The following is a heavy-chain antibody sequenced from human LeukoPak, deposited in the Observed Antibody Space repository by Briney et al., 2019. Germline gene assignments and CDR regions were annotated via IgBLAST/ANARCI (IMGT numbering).Heavy chain of an antibody. CDR3: AAYSSTSLGWFVP. CDR1: GGSISSYY. D-gene: IGHD6-13*01. Sequence: SETLSLTCIVSGGSISSYYWSWIRQPPGKGLEWIGYIYYSGSTKYNPSLKSRVTISVDTSKNQFSLKLSSVTAADTAVYYCAAYSSTSLGWFVPWGQGTLVTVSS. CDR2: IYYSGST. V-gene: IGHV4-59*01. J-gene: IGHJ5*02.